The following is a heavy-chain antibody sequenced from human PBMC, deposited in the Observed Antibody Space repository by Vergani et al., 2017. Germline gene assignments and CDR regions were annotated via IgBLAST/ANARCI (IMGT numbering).Heavy chain of an antibody. D-gene: IGHD5-24*01. V-gene: IGHV2-26*01. CDR1: GFSLSNARMG. CDR2: IFSNDEK. Sequence: QVTLKESGPVLVKPTETLTLTCTVSGFSLSNARMGVSWIRQPPGKALEWLVHIFSNDEKSYSTSLKSRLTIPKDTSKSQVVLTMTHMDPVATATYYCARILVEMATINWFDPWGQGTLVTVSS. J-gene: IGHJ5*02. CDR3: ARILVEMATINWFDP.